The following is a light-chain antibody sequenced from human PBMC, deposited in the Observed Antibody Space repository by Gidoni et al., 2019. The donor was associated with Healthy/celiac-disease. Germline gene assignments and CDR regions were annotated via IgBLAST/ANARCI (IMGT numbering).Light chain of an antibody. CDR3: QQYGRT. V-gene: IGKV3-20*01. CDR2: GAS. Sequence: EIVLTHSPGPLSLSPGESATLSCRARQSVSSSYLAWYQQKPGQAPRLHIYGASSRATGIPDRFSGSGSGTDFTLTISRLEPEDFAVYYCQQYGRTFGQGTKLEIK. J-gene: IGKJ2*01. CDR1: QSVSSSY.